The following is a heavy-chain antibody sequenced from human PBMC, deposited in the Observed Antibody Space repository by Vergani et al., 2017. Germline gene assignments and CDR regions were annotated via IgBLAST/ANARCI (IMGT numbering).Heavy chain of an antibody. Sequence: QIQLQESGPGLVKPSETLSLTCSVSGYSISRGFHWAWIRQTPEKGLEWIGGMFHTGEASNSPSLQSRVAFSMDTSKNQFSLQLTSVTAAHTAVYFCGVIMVRSPRPDNWFDSWGRGTLVTVSS. J-gene: IGHJ5*01. CDR1: GYSISRGFH. D-gene: IGHD3-10*01. V-gene: IGHV4-38-2*02. CDR3: GVIMVRSPRPDNWFDS. CDR2: MFHTGEA.